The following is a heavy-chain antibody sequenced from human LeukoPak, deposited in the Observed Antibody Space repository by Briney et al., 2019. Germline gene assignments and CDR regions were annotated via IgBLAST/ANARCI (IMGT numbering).Heavy chain of an antibody. D-gene: IGHD3-22*01. CDR2: IIPIFGTA. CDR1: GYTFTSYY. CDR3: ARDLFGDSSGLDY. Sequence: ASVKVSCKASGYTFTSYYMHWVRQAPGQGLEWMGRIIPIFGTANYAQKFQGRVTITTDESTSTAYMELSSLRSEDTAVYYCARDLFGDSSGLDYWGQGTLVTVSS. V-gene: IGHV1-69*05. J-gene: IGHJ4*02.